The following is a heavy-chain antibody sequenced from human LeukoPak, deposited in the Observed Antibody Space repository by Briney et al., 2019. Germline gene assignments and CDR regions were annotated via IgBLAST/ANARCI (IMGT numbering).Heavy chain of an antibody. J-gene: IGHJ4*02. D-gene: IGHD1-26*01. CDR3: AKGGKWDVTPFDY. Sequence: GGSLRLSCAASGFTFTSYSMNWVRQAPGKGLEWVSTISGGGGSTYYADSVRGRFTISRGNSKNTLYLQVNSLRAEDTAVYYCAKGGKWDVTPFDYWGQGTLVTVSS. CDR2: ISGGGGST. CDR1: GFTFTSYS. V-gene: IGHV3-23*01.